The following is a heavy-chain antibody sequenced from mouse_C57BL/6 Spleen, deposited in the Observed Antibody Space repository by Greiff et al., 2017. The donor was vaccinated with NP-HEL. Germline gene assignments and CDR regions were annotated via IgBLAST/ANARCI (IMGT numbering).Heavy chain of an antibody. J-gene: IGHJ2*01. CDR2: ISSGGSYT. V-gene: IGHV5-6*01. Sequence: EVHLVESGGDLVKPGGSLKLSCAASGFTFSSYGMSWVRQTPDKRLEWVATISSGGSYTYYPDSVKGRFTISRDNAKNTLYLQMSSLKSEDTAMYYCARQGYYRDYFDYWGQGTTLTVSS. CDR3: ARQGYYRDYFDY. D-gene: IGHD2-3*01. CDR1: GFTFSSYG.